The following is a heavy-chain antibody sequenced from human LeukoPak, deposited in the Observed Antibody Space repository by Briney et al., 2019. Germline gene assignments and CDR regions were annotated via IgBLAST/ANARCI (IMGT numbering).Heavy chain of an antibody. Sequence: ASVKVSCKTSGYTFTNYGITWVRQAPGQWLEWMGWVSAHGDNTNYVQKIQGRVTMTTDTSTSTAYMELRSLRSDDTAVYYCARDCIGCHGFDYWGQGTLVTVSS. CDR2: VSAHGDNT. CDR3: ARDCIGCHGFDY. D-gene: IGHD2-15*01. CDR1: GYTFTNYG. V-gene: IGHV1-18*01. J-gene: IGHJ4*02.